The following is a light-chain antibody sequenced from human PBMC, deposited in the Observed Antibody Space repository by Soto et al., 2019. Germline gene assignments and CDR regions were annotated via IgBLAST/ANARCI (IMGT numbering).Light chain of an antibody. Sequence: QSALTQPASVSGSPGQSITISCTGTSRDIGTSNLVSWYQQYPGKAPKLMIYEVTKRPSGISYRFSGSKSGNTASLTISGLQPEYEADYYSYSFTGISTSLFVFGTGTKLTVL. V-gene: IGLV2-23*02. CDR3: YSFTGISTSLFV. J-gene: IGLJ1*01. CDR1: SRDIGTSNL. CDR2: EVT.